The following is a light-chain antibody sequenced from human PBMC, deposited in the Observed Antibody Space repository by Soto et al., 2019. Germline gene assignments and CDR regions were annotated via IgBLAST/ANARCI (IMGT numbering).Light chain of an antibody. CDR1: QSVSSD. J-gene: IGKJ4*01. V-gene: IGKV3-15*01. Sequence: EIVMTQSRATLSVSPVERATLSCRASQSVSSDLAWYQQKPGQAPRLLIYGASTRATGIPARFSGSGSGTEFTLTISSLQSADFAVYYCQQYNNWPPPTFGGGTKVEI. CDR3: QQYNNWPPPT. CDR2: GAS.